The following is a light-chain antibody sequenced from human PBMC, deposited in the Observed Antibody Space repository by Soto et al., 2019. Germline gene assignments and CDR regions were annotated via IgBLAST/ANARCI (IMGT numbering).Light chain of an antibody. Sequence: QSALTQPASVSGSPGQSITISCTGTSSDVGTYHLVSWYQQPPGKAPKLMIYEGSKRPSGVSNRVSGSESAYTASLTISGLQAEDEADYYCYSYAGSSTFGLYVFGTGTQLTVL. V-gene: IGLV2-23*03. CDR1: SSDVGTYHL. CDR3: YSYAGSSTFGLYV. CDR2: EGS. J-gene: IGLJ1*01.